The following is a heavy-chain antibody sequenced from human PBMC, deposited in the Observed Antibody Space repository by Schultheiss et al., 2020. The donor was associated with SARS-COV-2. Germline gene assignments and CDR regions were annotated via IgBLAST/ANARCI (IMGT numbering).Heavy chain of an antibody. J-gene: IGHJ2*01. CDR1: GGTFSSYA. CDR2: IIPIFGTA. D-gene: IGHD3-3*01. CDR3: ARDRYDFWSGYVSYWYFDL. V-gene: IGHV1-69*01. Sequence: GGSLRLSCKASGGTFSSYAISWVRQAPGQGLEWMGGIIPIFGTANYAQKFQGRVTITADESTSTAYMELSSLRSEDTAAYYCARDRYDFWSGYVSYWYFDLWGRGTLVTVSS.